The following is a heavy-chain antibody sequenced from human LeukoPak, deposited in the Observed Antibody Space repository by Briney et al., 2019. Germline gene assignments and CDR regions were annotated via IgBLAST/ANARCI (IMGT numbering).Heavy chain of an antibody. CDR3: ARDLYCSGGSCYRWFDP. V-gene: IGHV4-38-2*02. Sequence: SETLSLTGTVSGYSISSGYYWGWIRQPPGKGLERIGSIYHSGSTYYNPSLKSRVTISVDTSTNQFSLKLRSVTAADTAVYYCARDLYCSGGSCYRWFDPWGQGTLVTVSS. D-gene: IGHD2-15*01. CDR1: GYSISSGYY. J-gene: IGHJ5*02. CDR2: IYHSGST.